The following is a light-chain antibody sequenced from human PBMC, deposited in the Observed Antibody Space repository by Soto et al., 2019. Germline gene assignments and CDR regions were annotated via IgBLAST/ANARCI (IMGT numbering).Light chain of an antibody. V-gene: IGLV2-23*01. CDR3: CSFAVGAALV. CDR1: SSNVGTYDL. CDR2: EGT. J-gene: IGLJ2*01. Sequence: QSALTQPASVSASPGQSITISCTGTSSNVGTYDLVSWYQHHPDKAPKLIIYEGTKRPSVISSRFSGSKSGNTASLTISGLQAEDDADYYCCSFAVGAALVFGGGTKLTVL.